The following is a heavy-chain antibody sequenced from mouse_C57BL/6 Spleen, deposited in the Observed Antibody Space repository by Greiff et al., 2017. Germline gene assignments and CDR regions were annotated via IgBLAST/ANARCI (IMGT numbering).Heavy chain of an antibody. D-gene: IGHD2-5*01. J-gene: IGHJ2*01. Sequence: LVESGAELVKPGASVKLSCTASGFNIKDYYMHWVKQRTEQGLEWIGRIDPENGETKYAPKFQGKATITADTSSNTAYLQLSSLTSEDTAFYYCARSRSNLFFAYWGQGTTLTVSS. CDR1: GFNIKDYY. CDR2: IDPENGET. CDR3: ARSRSNLFFAY. V-gene: IGHV14-2*01.